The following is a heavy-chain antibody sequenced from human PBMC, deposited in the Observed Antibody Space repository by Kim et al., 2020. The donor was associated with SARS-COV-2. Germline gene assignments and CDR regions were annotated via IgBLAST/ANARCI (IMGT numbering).Heavy chain of an antibody. Sequence: SETLSLTCSVSGGSITRSSDDWGWIRQPPGNGREWIVSIYYTDTTYYNSSLESRVPITADPSKTQFPLKLSSLTAAATGVYYCARPSRLPTYARFDPW. J-gene: IGHJ5*02. D-gene: IGHD4-17*01. V-gene: IGHV4-39*01. CDR1: GGSITRSSDD. CDR2: IYYTDTT. CDR3: ARPSRLPTYARFDP.